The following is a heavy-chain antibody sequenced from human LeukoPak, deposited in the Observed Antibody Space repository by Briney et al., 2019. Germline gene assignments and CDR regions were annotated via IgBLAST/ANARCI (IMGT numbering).Heavy chain of an antibody. CDR2: ISWNSGKI. V-gene: IGHV3-9*01. CDR3: AKGPYGDYVGYFDY. Sequence: PGGSLRLSCAVSGFTFGVYAMHWVRQAPGKGLEWVSGISWNSGKIGYADSVKGRFTISRDNAKNSLYLQMNSLRAEDSALYHCAKGPYGDYVGYFDYWGQGTLVTVSS. D-gene: IGHD4-17*01. J-gene: IGHJ4*02. CDR1: GFTFGVYA.